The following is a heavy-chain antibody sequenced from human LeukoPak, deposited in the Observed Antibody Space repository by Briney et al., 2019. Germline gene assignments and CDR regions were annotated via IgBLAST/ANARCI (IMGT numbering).Heavy chain of an antibody. V-gene: IGHV4-59*01. CDR2: IYYSGST. J-gene: IGHJ3*02. Sequence: SETLSLTCTVSGGSISSYYWSWIRQPPGKGLEWIGYIYYSGSTNYNPSLKSRATISVDTSKNQFSLKLSSATAADTAVYYCASSTMISAFDIWGQGTMVTVSS. CDR3: ASSTMISAFDI. D-gene: IGHD3-22*01. CDR1: GGSISSYY.